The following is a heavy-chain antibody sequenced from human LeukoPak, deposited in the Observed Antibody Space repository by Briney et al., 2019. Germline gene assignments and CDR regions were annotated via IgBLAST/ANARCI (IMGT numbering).Heavy chain of an antibody. J-gene: IGHJ6*02. V-gene: IGHV1-46*01. D-gene: IGHD2-2*01. Sequence: ASVKVSCKASGYTFTSYYMHWVRQAPGQGLEWMGIINPSGGSTSYAQKFQGRVTMTRDTPTSTVYMELSSLRSEDTAVYYCARVIVVVPAVYGMDVWGQGTTVTVSS. CDR1: GYTFTSYY. CDR2: INPSGGST. CDR3: ARVIVVVPAVYGMDV.